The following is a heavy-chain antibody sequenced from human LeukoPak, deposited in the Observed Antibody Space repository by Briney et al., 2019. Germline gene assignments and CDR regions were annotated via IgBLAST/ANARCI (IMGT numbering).Heavy chain of an antibody. CDR1: GFTFSSSA. D-gene: IGHD3-22*01. Sequence: GGSLRLSCAASGFTFSSSAMTWVRQAPGKGLEWVSAISASGGSTYYADSVKGRFTISRDNSKNTLYLQMNSLRAEDTAVYYCAKGYYDSSGYYPWYFDYRGQGTLVTVSS. CDR2: ISASGGST. CDR3: AKGYYDSSGYYPWYFDY. J-gene: IGHJ4*02. V-gene: IGHV3-23*01.